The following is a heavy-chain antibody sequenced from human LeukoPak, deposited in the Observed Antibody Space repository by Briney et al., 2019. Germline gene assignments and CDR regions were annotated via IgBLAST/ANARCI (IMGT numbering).Heavy chain of an antibody. D-gene: IGHD3-10*01. V-gene: IGHV1-2*02. Sequence: ASVKVSCKASGYTFTGYYMHWVRQAPGQGLEWMGWINPNSGGTNYAQKFQGRVTMTRDTSISTAYMELSRLRSDDTAVYYCARGLANYYGSGSYSLREYYYYGMDVWGQGTTVTVSS. CDR3: ARGLANYYGSGSYSLREYYYYGMDV. CDR2: INPNSGGT. CDR1: GYTFTGYY. J-gene: IGHJ6*02.